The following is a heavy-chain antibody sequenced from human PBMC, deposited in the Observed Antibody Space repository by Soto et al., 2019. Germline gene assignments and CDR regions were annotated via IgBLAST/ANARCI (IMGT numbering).Heavy chain of an antibody. Sequence: GESLKSSRDGSGYSCTIYCIGLVPQMPGKGLEWMWIIYPGDSDTRYSPSFQGQVTISADKSISTAYLQWSSLKASDTAMYYCARQGSSSHAFDIWGQGTMVTVSS. CDR1: GYSCTIYC. CDR2: IYPGDSDT. J-gene: IGHJ3*02. V-gene: IGHV5-51*01. CDR3: ARQGSSSHAFDI. D-gene: IGHD6-6*01.